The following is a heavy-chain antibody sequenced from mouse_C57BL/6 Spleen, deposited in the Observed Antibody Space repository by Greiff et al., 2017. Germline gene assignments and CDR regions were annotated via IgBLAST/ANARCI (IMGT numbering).Heavy chain of an antibody. Sequence: QVHVKQPGAELVRPGSSVKLSCKASGYTFTSYWMHWVKQRPIQGLEWIGNIDPSDSETHYNQKFKDKATLTVDKSTSTAYMQLSSLTSEDCAVYYCARQGPITTVVAKDIDYWGQGTSLTVSS. V-gene: IGHV1-52*01. CDR3: ARQGPITTVVAKDIDY. CDR1: GYTFTSYW. D-gene: IGHD1-1*01. CDR2: IDPSDSET. J-gene: IGHJ2*02.